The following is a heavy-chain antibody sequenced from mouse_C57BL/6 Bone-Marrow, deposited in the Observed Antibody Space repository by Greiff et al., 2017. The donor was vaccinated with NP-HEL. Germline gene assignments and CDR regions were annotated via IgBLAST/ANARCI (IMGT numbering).Heavy chain of an antibody. CDR3: ARNGSSDYYAMDD. V-gene: IGHV5-9*01. CDR2: ISGGGGNT. J-gene: IGHJ4*01. CDR1: GFTFSSYT. D-gene: IGHD1-1*01. Sequence: EVQLMESGGGLVKPGASLKLSCAASGFTFSSYTMPWVRQTPEQRLEWVATISGGGGNTHYPDNVKGRFTISRDNAKSTVYMQMRSLRSEDTALYYCARNGSSDYYAMDDWGQGTSVTVSS.